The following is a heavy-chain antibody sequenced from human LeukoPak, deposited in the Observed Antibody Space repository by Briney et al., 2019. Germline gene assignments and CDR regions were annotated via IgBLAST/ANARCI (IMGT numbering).Heavy chain of an antibody. J-gene: IGHJ6*02. CDR2: IYSGGST. D-gene: IGHD2-15*01. Sequence: SGGSLRLSCAASGFTVSSNYMSWVRQAPGKGLEWVSVIYSGGSTYYADSVKGRFTISRDNSKNTLYLQMNSLRAEDTAVYYCAREVATKDGMDVWGQGTTVTVSS. CDR3: AREVATKDGMDV. V-gene: IGHV3-53*05. CDR1: GFTVSSNY.